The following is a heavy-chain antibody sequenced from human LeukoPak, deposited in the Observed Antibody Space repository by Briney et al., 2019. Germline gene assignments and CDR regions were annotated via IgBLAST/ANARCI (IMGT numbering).Heavy chain of an antibody. V-gene: IGHV4-39*07. D-gene: IGHD3-22*01. CDR1: GGSISSSCYY. CDR2: IYYSGST. Sequence: SETLSLTCTVSGGSISSSCYYWGWIRQPPGKGLEGIGSIYYSGSTYYNPSLKSRVTISVDTSKNQFSLTLSSVTAADTAVYYCARRGEGSSGYYVAFEYWGQGTLVTVSS. J-gene: IGHJ4*02. CDR3: ARRGEGSSGYYVAFEY.